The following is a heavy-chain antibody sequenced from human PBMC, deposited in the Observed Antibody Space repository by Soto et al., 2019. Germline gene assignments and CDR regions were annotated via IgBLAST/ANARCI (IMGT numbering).Heavy chain of an antibody. Sequence: GESLKISCNGSGYMFSSYWIAWVRQMPGKGLEWMGIIYPGDSDTRYSPSFQGQVTFSVDKSNSTAYLQWSSLKASDTAIYYCARQGSNGAYYYYGMDVWGQGTTVTVSS. CDR1: GYMFSSYW. CDR2: IYPGDSDT. D-gene: IGHD2-8*01. J-gene: IGHJ6*02. CDR3: ARQGSNGAYYYYGMDV. V-gene: IGHV5-51*01.